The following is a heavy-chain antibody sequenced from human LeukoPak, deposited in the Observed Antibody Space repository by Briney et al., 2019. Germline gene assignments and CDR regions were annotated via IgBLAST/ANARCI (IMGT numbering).Heavy chain of an antibody. CDR3: AKEPYYDILTGYYFDY. CDR1: GFTFSSYA. Sequence: GWSLRLSCAASGFTFSSYAMSWVRRAPGKGLEWVSAISGSGGSTYYADSVKGRFTISRDNSKNTLYLQMNSLRAEDTAVYYCAKEPYYDILTGYYFDYWGQGTLVTVSS. CDR2: ISGSGGST. D-gene: IGHD3-9*01. V-gene: IGHV3-23*01. J-gene: IGHJ4*02.